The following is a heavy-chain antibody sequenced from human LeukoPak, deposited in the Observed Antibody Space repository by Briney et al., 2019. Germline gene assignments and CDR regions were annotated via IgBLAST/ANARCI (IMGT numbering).Heavy chain of an antibody. Sequence: ASVKVSCKASGYTFTGYYIHWVRQAPGQGLEWMGWINPNSGDTNYAQKFLGRITMTRDTSISTAYMELSRLRSDDTAVYYCATATTYCGADCYPLDAFDIWGQGTMVTVSS. D-gene: IGHD2-21*02. CDR1: GYTFTGYY. CDR2: INPNSGDT. J-gene: IGHJ3*02. CDR3: ATATTYCGADCYPLDAFDI. V-gene: IGHV1-2*02.